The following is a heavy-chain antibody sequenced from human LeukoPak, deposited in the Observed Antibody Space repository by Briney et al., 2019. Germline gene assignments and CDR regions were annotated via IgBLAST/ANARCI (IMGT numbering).Heavy chain of an antibody. CDR2: INTDGRST. V-gene: IGHV3-74*01. CDR1: GFTFSSHG. J-gene: IGHJ5*01. Sequence: GGSLRLSCAASGFTFSSHGMHWVRQAPGKGLVWVSRINTDGRSTSYADSVKGRFTISRDNAKNTLYLQMNGLRVEDTALYYCARVEAAAAFDSWGQGTLVTVSS. D-gene: IGHD6-13*01. CDR3: ARVEAAAAFDS.